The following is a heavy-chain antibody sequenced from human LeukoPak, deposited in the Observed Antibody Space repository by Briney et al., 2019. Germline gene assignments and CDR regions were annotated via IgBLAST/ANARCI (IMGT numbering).Heavy chain of an antibody. J-gene: IGHJ6*03. CDR3: ARASSFRPFLSYMDV. CDR1: GFTFNKAW. Sequence: GGSLRLSCVASGFTFNKAWMSWVRQAPGKGLEWVGRIKSETNGGTTDYAASVKGRFTISRDNSKNTLYLQMNSLRAEDTAVYYCARASSFRPFLSYMDVWGKGTTVTVSS. CDR2: IKSETNGGTT. V-gene: IGHV3-15*01.